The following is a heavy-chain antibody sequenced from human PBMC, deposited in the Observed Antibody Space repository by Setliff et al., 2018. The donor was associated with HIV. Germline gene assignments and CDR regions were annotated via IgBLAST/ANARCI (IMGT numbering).Heavy chain of an antibody. D-gene: IGHD3-10*01. Sequence: PSETLSLTCTVSGGSISNYYWSWLRQPPGKGLEWIGYISYTGSTNYNPSLKSRVTISVDTSKNQFSLKPSSVTAADTAVYYCAGGLHYGLGKFGYWGQGTLVTVSS. CDR3: AGGLHYGLGKFGY. CDR1: GGSISNYY. CDR2: ISYTGST. V-gene: IGHV4-59*01. J-gene: IGHJ4*02.